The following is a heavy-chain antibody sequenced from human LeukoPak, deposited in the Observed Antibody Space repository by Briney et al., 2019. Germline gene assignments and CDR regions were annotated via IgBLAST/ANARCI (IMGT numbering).Heavy chain of an antibody. V-gene: IGHV3-30*04. CDR1: GFTFSNYA. J-gene: IGHJ4*02. Sequence: GGSLRLSCAASGFTFSNYAMHWVRQAPGKGLEWVAVVSFHGTDKFYADSVKGGFTISRDNSKNTLYLQMNSLIPEDTAVYYCARAVPSRQAIDYWGQGTLVTVSS. CDR2: VSFHGTDK. CDR3: ARAVPSRQAIDY.